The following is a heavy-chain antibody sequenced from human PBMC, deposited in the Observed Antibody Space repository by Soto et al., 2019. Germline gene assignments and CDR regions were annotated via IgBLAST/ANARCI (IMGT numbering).Heavy chain of an antibody. V-gene: IGHV3-23*01. Sequence: SQSHSAEDAEVTFSSYAMILVRPAPGKGLEWVSAISGSGGSTYYADSVKGRFTISRDNSKNTLYLQMNSLRAEDTAVYYCALGNSGSYSTPSFDYWGQGILVYVSS. J-gene: IGHJ4*02. CDR1: EVTFSSYA. CDR2: ISGSGGST. CDR3: ALGNSGSYSTPSFDY. D-gene: IGHD1-26*01.